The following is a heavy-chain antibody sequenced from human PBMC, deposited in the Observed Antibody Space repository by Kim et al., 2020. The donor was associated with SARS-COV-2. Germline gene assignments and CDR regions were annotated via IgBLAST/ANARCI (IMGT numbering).Heavy chain of an antibody. CDR1: GGSFSGYY. CDR3: ARQGIQLWFGNWFDP. J-gene: IGHJ5*02. CDR2: INHSGST. V-gene: IGHV4-34*01. Sequence: SETLSLTCAVYGGSFSGYYWSWIRQPPGKGLEWIGEINHSGSTNYNPSLKSRVTISVDTSKNQFSLKLSSVTAADTAVYYCARQGIQLWFGNWFDPWGQG. D-gene: IGHD5-18*01.